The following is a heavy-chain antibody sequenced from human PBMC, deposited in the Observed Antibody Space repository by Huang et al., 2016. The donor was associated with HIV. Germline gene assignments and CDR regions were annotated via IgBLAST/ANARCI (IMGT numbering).Heavy chain of an antibody. D-gene: IGHD6-13*01. CDR2: IYWDDDK. CDR3: ARHTRMALAYFFDS. CDR1: GFSISTRGVG. Sequence: QITLKESGPALVKPTQTLTLTCSLSGFSISTRGVGVGWIRQPPGKALEWLALIYWDDDKRYSPSLKSRLTIAKDTSKNQVVRTMTNVDPVDTATYYCARHTRMALAYFFDSWGHGSLVTASS. V-gene: IGHV2-5*02. J-gene: IGHJ4*01.